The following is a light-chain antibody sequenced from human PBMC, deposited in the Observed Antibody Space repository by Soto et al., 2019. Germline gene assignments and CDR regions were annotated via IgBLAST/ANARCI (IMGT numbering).Light chain of an antibody. CDR2: EVS. J-gene: IGLJ2*01. Sequence: QSALTQPASVSGSPGQSITISCTGTSNDVGGYNYVSWYQHYPGKAPKLIISEVSHRPSGVSNRFSGPKSGNTASLTISGLQAEDEADYYCSSYRRSSTLYVIFGGGTKLTVL. V-gene: IGLV2-14*01. CDR3: SSYRRSSTLYVI. CDR1: SNDVGGYNY.